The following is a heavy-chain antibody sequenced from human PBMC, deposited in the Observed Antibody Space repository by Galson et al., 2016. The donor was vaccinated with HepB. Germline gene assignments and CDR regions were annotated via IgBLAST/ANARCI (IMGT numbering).Heavy chain of an antibody. CDR1: GFSFSSYW. V-gene: IGHV3-74*01. CDR3: ARDPERYSYGYGWFDV. Sequence: PRLSCAASGFSFSSYWMHWVRQAPGKGPVWVSRINSNGRTTYYADSVKGRFTISRDNSKNTLYLQMNSLRAEDTAIYYCARDPERYSYGYGWFDVWGQGTLVTVSS. D-gene: IGHD5-18*01. CDR2: INSNGRTT. J-gene: IGHJ5*02.